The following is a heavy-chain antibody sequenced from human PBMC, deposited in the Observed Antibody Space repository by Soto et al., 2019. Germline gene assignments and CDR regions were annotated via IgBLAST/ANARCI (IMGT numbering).Heavy chain of an antibody. CDR2: IYYSGST. V-gene: IGHV4-39*01. J-gene: IGHJ4*02. D-gene: IGHD6-13*01. CDR3: AIQYSSSWYYHY. Sequence: QLQLQESGPGLVKPSETLSLTCTVSGGSISSVSYYWGWIRQPPGKGLEWIGRIYYSGSTYYNPSLKSRVTISVDTSKNQFSLKLSSVTAADTAVYYCAIQYSSSWYYHYWGQGTLVTVSS. CDR1: GGSISSVSYY.